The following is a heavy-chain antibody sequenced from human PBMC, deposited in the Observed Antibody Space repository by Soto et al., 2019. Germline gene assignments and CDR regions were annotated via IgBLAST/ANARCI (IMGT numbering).Heavy chain of an antibody. CDR3: ARAGWSWNWFDP. D-gene: IGHD3-10*01. CDR2: INHSGST. CDR1: GGSFSGYY. V-gene: IGHV4-34*01. Sequence: SETLSLTCAVYGGSFSGYYWSWIRQPPEKGLEWIGEINHSGSTNYNPSLKSRVTISVDTSKNQFSLKLSSVTAADTAVYCCARAGWSWNWFDPWGQGTLVTVSS. J-gene: IGHJ5*02.